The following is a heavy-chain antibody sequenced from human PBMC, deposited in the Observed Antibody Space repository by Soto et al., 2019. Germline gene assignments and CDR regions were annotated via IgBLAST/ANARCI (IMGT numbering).Heavy chain of an antibody. CDR1: GYTFTNNV. CDR2: VNAGNENT. V-gene: IGHV1-3*01. Sequence: QVHLVQSGAELMKPGASVKVSCKTSGYTFTNNVMHWVRQAPGQRREWMGWVNAGNENTKWSGEFKGRLTHTKNTSSTTAYMELSALTSEDTSISFCGREVLDGYSRFDYWGQGTLVTVSS. CDR3: GREVLDGYSRFDY. J-gene: IGHJ4*02. D-gene: IGHD5-18*01.